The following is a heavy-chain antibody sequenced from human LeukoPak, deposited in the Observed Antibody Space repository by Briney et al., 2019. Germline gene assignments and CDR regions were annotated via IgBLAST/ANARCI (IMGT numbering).Heavy chain of an antibody. D-gene: IGHD6-13*01. Sequence: PGGSLRLSCAASGFTFSSYAMSWVRQAPGKGLEWVSAISGSGGSTYYADSVKGRFTISRDNSKNTLYLQMNSLRAEDTAVYYCAKRPHEGLLVLFFVDYWGQGTLVTVSS. CDR2: ISGSGGST. J-gene: IGHJ4*02. V-gene: IGHV3-23*01. CDR1: GFTFSSYA. CDR3: AKRPHEGLLVLFFVDY.